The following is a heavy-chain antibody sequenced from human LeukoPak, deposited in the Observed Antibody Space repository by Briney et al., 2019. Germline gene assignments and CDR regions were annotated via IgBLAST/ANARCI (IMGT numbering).Heavy chain of an antibody. Sequence: SGTLSLTCAVSGGSISSSNWWSWVRQPPGKGLEWIGEIYYIGSTNYNPSLKRRLTISVDKTKNQFSLKLTSVTAADTAVYYCARDGMTTHIPGAFDIWGQGTMVTVSS. CDR2: IYYIGST. D-gene: IGHD4-17*01. CDR3: ARDGMTTHIPGAFDI. CDR1: GGSISSSNW. V-gene: IGHV4-4*02. J-gene: IGHJ3*02.